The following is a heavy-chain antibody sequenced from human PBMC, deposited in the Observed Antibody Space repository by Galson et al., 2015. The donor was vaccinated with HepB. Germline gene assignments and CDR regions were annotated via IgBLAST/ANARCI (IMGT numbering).Heavy chain of an antibody. Sequence: RLSCAASGFTFSSYEMNWVRQAPGKGLEWVSYISNSGGNIYYADSVKGRFTISRDNAKNSLYLQMNSLRAEDTAVYYCAVGPGGGDYWGQGTLVTVSS. CDR1: GFTFSSYE. D-gene: IGHD3/OR15-3a*01. V-gene: IGHV3-48*03. J-gene: IGHJ4*02. CDR3: AVGPGGGDY. CDR2: ISNSGGNI.